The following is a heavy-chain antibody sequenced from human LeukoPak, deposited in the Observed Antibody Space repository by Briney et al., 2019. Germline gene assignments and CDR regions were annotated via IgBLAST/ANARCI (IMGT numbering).Heavy chain of an antibody. CDR3: ARDIDRAVGNWFDP. Sequence: GASVKVSCKASGYTFTTYAMHWVRQAPGQRFEWMGWINAGNGNTKYSQKFQDRVTITRDTSASTAYMGLSSLRSEDTAVYYCARDIDRAVGNWFDPWGQGTLVTVSS. CDR1: GYTFTTYA. D-gene: IGHD6-19*01. CDR2: INAGNGNT. J-gene: IGHJ5*02. V-gene: IGHV1-3*01.